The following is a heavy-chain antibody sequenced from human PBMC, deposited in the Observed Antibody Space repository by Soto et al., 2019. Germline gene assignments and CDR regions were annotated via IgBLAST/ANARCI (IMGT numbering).Heavy chain of an antibody. CDR3: ARDAPYYCSESLLGAFDI. D-gene: IGHD3-10*01. CDR1: GFTFSSYA. Sequence: QVQLVESGGGVVQPGRSLRLSCAASGFTFSSYAMHWVRQAPGKGLERVAVISYDGSNKYYADSVKGRFTISRDNSKNSQYLPMNSLRAEDTAVYYCARDAPYYCSESLLGAFDIWGQGTMVTVSS. J-gene: IGHJ3*02. CDR2: ISYDGSNK. V-gene: IGHV3-30-3*01.